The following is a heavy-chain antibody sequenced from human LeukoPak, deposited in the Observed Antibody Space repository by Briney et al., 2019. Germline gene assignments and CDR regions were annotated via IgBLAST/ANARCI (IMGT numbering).Heavy chain of an antibody. CDR1: GFTFEVFA. Sequence: GGSLRLSCAASGFTFEVFAMHGVRQAQGKGLEWVSLISGDGGSTYYADSVKGRFTISRDNSKNSLYLQMNSLRTEDTALYYCAKGSGSIFDYWGQGTLVTVSS. J-gene: IGHJ4*02. CDR3: AKGSGSIFDY. CDR2: ISGDGGST. V-gene: IGHV3-43*02.